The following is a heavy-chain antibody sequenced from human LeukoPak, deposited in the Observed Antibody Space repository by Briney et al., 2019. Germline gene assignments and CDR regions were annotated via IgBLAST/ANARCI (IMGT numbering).Heavy chain of an antibody. CDR3: ARGGTVYSSSWYSFDAFDI. CDR1: GGSISSGGYY. D-gene: IGHD6-13*01. J-gene: IGHJ3*02. V-gene: IGHV4-31*03. CDR2: IYYSGST. Sequence: PSQTLSLTCTVSGGSISSGGYYWSWIRQHPGKGLEWIGYIYYSGSTYYNPSLKSRVTISVDTSKNQFSLKLSSVTAADTAVYYCARGGTVYSSSWYSFDAFDIWGQGTMVTVSS.